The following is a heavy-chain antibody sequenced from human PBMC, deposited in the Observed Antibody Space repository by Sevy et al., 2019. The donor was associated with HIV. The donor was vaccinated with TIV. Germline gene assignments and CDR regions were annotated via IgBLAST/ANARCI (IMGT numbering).Heavy chain of an antibody. Sequence: GGSLRLSCAASGFSFSSYTMNWVRQAPGQGLEWVSSISGSSNYIYYADSLKGRFTISRDNAKNSLYLQMHSLRADDTVVYFCARPYGSGSWEAFDVWGQGTVVTVSS. V-gene: IGHV3-21*01. J-gene: IGHJ3*01. CDR2: ISGSSNYI. D-gene: IGHD3-10*01. CDR1: GFSFSSYT. CDR3: ARPYGSGSWEAFDV.